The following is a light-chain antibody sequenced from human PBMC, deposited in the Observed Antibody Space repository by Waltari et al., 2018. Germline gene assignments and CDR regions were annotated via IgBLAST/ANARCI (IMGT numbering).Light chain of an antibody. CDR2: DFT. CDR1: INDIGYYNF. Sequence: QSALTQPASVSGSPGQSITISCPGTINDIGYYNFVSWYQQHPGKAPRLIIFDFTRWPSGVSLRFSGSKSGSAASLTISGLQAEDEADYYCASYTNTNTIIFGEGTKVAVL. V-gene: IGLV2-14*03. J-gene: IGLJ2*01. CDR3: ASYTNTNTII.